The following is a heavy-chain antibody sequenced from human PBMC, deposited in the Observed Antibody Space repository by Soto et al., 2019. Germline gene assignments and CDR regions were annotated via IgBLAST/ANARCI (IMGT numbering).Heavy chain of an antibody. J-gene: IGHJ5*02. D-gene: IGHD5-18*01. Sequence: KPSETLSLTCAVYGGSFSGYYWSWIRQPPGKGLEWIGEINHSGSTNYNPSLKSRVTISVDTSKNQFSLKLSSVTAADTAVYYCARGATQLWYNWFDPWGQGTLVTVSS. CDR2: INHSGST. CDR3: ARGATQLWYNWFDP. V-gene: IGHV4-34*01. CDR1: GGSFSGYY.